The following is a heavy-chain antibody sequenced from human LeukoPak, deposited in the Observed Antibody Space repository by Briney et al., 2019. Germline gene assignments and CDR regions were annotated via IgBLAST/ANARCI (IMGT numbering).Heavy chain of an antibody. Sequence: ASVKVSCKASGYTFTGYYMHWVRQAPGQGLEWMGWINPNSGGTNYAQKFQGRVTMTRDTSISTAYMELSRLRSDDTAVYYCARAILVVRGATNWFDPWGQGTLVTVSS. V-gene: IGHV1-2*02. J-gene: IGHJ5*02. CDR2: INPNSGGT. CDR1: GYTFTGYY. CDR3: ARAILVVRGATNWFDP. D-gene: IGHD3-10*01.